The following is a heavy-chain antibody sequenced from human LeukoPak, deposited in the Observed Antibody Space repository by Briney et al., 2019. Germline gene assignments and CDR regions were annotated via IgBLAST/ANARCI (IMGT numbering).Heavy chain of an antibody. V-gene: IGHV3-21*01. CDR1: GFTFSSYS. CDR2: ISSISGDI. J-gene: IGHJ4*02. D-gene: IGHD2-2*01. CDR3: ARDCSSTSCYLIPPFDS. Sequence: PGGSLRLSCAASGFTFSSYSMNWVRQAPGKGLEWVSSISSISGDIYYAQTVQGRVTISADNSTNSPYLQMSSLRAEDTAVYYCARDCSSTSCYLIPPFDSWGQGTLVTVSS.